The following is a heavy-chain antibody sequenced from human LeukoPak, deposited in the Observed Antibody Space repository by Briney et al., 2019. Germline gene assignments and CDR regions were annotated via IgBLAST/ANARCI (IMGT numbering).Heavy chain of an antibody. CDR1: GFTFSSYE. J-gene: IGHJ4*02. D-gene: IGHD3-16*01. CDR3: ATDENRYMITFGN. V-gene: IGHV3-15*01. CDR2: IRSETDGETA. Sequence: GGSLRLSCVGSGFTFSSYEMNWVRQAPGKGLEWVGRIRSETDGETADYAAPVTGRFTISRDDSKNTLYLQMSSLKTEDTAVYFCATDENRYMITFGNWGQGTLVTVSS.